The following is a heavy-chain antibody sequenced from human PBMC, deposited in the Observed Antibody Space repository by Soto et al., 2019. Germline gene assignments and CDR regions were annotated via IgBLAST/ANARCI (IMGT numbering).Heavy chain of an antibody. CDR2: IYYSGST. D-gene: IGHD3-10*01. V-gene: IGHV4-59*08. Sequence: SETLSLTCTVSGGSISSYYWSWIRQPPGKGLEWIGYIYYSGSTNYNPSLKSRVTISVDTSKNQFSLKLSSVTAADTAVYYCARHDWVFMVRGVTKYNWFDPWGQGTLVTVSS. CDR1: GGSISSYY. J-gene: IGHJ5*02. CDR3: ARHDWVFMVRGVTKYNWFDP.